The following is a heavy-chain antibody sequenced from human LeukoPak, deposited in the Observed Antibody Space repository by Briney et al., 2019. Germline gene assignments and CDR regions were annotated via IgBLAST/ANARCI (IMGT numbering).Heavy chain of an antibody. J-gene: IGHJ4*02. CDR3: ARDSDGDYFDY. CDR1: GFTVSSNY. V-gene: IGHV3-53*01. Sequence: GGSLRLSCAASGFTVSSNYMSWVRQAPGKGLEWVSVIYSGGSTYYADSVKGRFTISRDNSKNTLYHQMNSLRAEDTAVYYCARDSDGDYFDYWGQGTLVTVSS. CDR2: IYSGGST. D-gene: IGHD4-17*01.